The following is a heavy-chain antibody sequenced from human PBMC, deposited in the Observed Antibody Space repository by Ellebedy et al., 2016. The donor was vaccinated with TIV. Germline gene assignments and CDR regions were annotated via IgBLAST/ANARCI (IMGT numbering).Heavy chain of an antibody. Sequence: ASVKVSXKASGYTFTSYYMHWVRQAPGQGLEWMGIINPSGGSTSYAQKFQGRVTMTRDTSTSTVYMELSSLRSEDTAVYYCARDPTGRGGEGYFDYWGQGTLVTVSS. CDR1: GYTFTSYY. CDR2: INPSGGST. V-gene: IGHV1-46*01. D-gene: IGHD2-21*01. J-gene: IGHJ4*02. CDR3: ARDPTGRGGEGYFDY.